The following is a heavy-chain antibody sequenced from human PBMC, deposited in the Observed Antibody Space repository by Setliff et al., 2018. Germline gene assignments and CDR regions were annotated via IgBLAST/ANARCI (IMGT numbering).Heavy chain of an antibody. V-gene: IGHV3-23*01. D-gene: IGHD2-21*02. CDR1: GFDFKTHW. J-gene: IGHJ3*02. Sequence: GGSLRLSCAASGFDFKTHWMDWARQAPGKGLEWVSAISGSGGSTYYADSVKGRFTISRDNSKNTLYLQMNSLRAEDTAVYYCARDSAYCGGDCPLPNAFDIWGQGTMVTVSS. CDR3: ARDSAYCGGDCPLPNAFDI. CDR2: ISGSGGST.